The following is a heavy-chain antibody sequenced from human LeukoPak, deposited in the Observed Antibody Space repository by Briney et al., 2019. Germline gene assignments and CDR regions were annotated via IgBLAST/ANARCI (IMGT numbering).Heavy chain of an antibody. J-gene: IGHJ4*02. CDR2: VSSNGARS. CDR1: GFSFSTYA. Sequence: PGGSLRLSCSASGFSFSTYAMHWVRQAPGKGLEYVSAVSSNGARSYYADSVKGRFTMSRDNFKNTLNLQMSSLRPEDTAVYYCTWWRNDCYYFWGRGTLATVSS. CDR3: TWWRNDCYYF. V-gene: IGHV3-64D*09. D-gene: IGHD2-21*02.